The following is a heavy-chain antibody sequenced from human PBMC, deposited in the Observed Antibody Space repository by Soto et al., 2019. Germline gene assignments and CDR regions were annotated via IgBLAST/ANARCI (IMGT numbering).Heavy chain of an antibody. V-gene: IGHV3-48*01. CDR1: GFSFSDYS. Sequence: EVQLVESGGGLVQPGGSLRLSCAASGFSFSDYSMNWVRQSPGRGLECISYISGSRTTKYYADSVTGRFTISRDNAKKSLFLQMNSLIAEAAALYYCARELIVGIAVAGSLRVFDHGGQGTLVPVSS. D-gene: IGHD6-19*01. CDR2: ISGSRTTK. CDR3: ARELIVGIAVAGSLRVFDH. J-gene: IGHJ4*02.